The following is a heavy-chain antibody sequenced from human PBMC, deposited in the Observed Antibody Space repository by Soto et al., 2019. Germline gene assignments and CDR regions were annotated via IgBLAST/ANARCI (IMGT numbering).Heavy chain of an antibody. CDR1: GGSISSGDYY. CDR3: ARSRAGYYYDSSGPWAFDY. J-gene: IGHJ4*02. Sequence: QVQLQESGPGLVKPSQTLSLTCTVSGGSISSGDYYWSWIRQPPGKGLEWIGYIYYSGSTYYNPSLKSRVTISVDTSKKQFSLKLSSVTAADTAVYYCARSRAGYYYDSSGPWAFDYWGQGTLVTVSS. V-gene: IGHV4-30-4*01. CDR2: IYYSGST. D-gene: IGHD3-22*01.